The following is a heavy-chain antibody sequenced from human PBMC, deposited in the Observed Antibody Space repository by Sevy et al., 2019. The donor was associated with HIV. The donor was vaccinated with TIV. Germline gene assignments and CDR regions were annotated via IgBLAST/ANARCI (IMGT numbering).Heavy chain of an antibody. V-gene: IGHV5-10-1*01. CDR2: IDPSDSYT. CDR3: ARHGRPTYDCVWGSYRAPANYYYYYMDV. Sequence: GESLKISCKGSGYSFTSYWISWVRQMPGKGLEWMGRIDPSDSYTNYSPSFQGHVTISADKSISTAYLQWSSLKASDTAMYYCARHGRPTYDCVWGSYRAPANYYYYYMDVWGKGTTVTVSS. J-gene: IGHJ6*03. D-gene: IGHD3-16*02. CDR1: GYSFTSYW.